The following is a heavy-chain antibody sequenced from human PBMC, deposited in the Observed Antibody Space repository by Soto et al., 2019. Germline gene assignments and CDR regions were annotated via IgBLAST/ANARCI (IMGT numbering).Heavy chain of an antibody. CDR2: INHSGST. CDR1: GGSFSGYY. Sequence: SETLSLTCAVYGGSFSGYYWSWIRQPPGKGLEWIGEINHSGSTNYNPSLKSRVTISVDTSKNQFSLKLSSVTAADTTVYYCARQETYCSGGSCYGYFDYWGQGTLVTVSS. V-gene: IGHV4-34*01. J-gene: IGHJ4*02. CDR3: ARQETYCSGGSCYGYFDY. D-gene: IGHD2-15*01.